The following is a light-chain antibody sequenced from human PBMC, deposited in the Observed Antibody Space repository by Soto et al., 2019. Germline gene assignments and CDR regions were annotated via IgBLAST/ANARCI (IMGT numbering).Light chain of an antibody. CDR2: GAS. V-gene: IGKV3-20*01. CDR3: QHYGSLPWT. J-gene: IGKJ1*01. Sequence: EIVLTQSPGTLSLSPGERATLSCRASQSVSSSYLAWYQQKLGQAPRLLIYGASSRATGIPDRFSGSGSGTDFTLTISRLEPEDFAVYYCQHYGSLPWTCGQGTKVEIK. CDR1: QSVSSSY.